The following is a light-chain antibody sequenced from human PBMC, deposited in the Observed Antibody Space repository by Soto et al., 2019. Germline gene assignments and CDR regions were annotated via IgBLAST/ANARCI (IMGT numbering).Light chain of an antibody. J-gene: IGKJ2*01. CDR3: QQSYTTPS. CDR1: QSVLHSSNNKNQ. Sequence: DIVLTQFPDSLAASLGERATINCKSGQSVLHSSNNKNQLAWYQQKPGQPPKLLIYWASTRESGVPDRFSGSGSGTSFPLTISSLQTEDVAVYYCQQSYTTPSFGQGTKLEIK. CDR2: WAS. V-gene: IGKV4-1*01.